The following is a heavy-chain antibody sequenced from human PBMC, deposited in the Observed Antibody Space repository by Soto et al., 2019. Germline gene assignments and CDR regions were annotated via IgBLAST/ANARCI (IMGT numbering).Heavy chain of an antibody. D-gene: IGHD2-15*01. CDR2: IYYSGST. J-gene: IGHJ4*02. Sequence: SETLSLTCTVSGGSVSSGSYYWSWIRQPPGKGLEWIGYIYYSGSTNYNPSLKSRVTISVDTSKNQFSLKLSSVTAADTAVYYCARGTVVESLDYWGQGTLVTVSS. CDR3: ARGTVVESLDY. V-gene: IGHV4-61*01. CDR1: GGSVSSGSYY.